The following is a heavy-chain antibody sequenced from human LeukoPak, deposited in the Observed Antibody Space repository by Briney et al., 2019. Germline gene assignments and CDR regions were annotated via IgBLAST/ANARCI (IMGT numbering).Heavy chain of an antibody. Sequence: GGSLRLSCAASGFTFRTYAMSWVRQAPGKGLEWVSVISGSGGSTSYADSVKGRFTISRDNSKNTLYLQMNSLRAEDTAVYYCAKGVANNAWYHFDYWGQGSLVTVSS. CDR1: GFTFRTYA. V-gene: IGHV3-23*01. CDR3: AKGVANNAWYHFDY. D-gene: IGHD5-12*01. J-gene: IGHJ4*02. CDR2: ISGSGGST.